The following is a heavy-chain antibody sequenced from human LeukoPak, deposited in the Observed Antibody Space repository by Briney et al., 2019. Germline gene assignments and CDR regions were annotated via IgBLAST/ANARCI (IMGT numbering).Heavy chain of an antibody. CDR2: IWSDGSNK. CDR3: ARDHSSGWYYFDY. V-gene: IGHV3-33*01. D-gene: IGHD6-19*01. J-gene: IGHJ4*02. Sequence: GGSLRLSSAASGFTFSSYGMHWVRQAPGKGLEWVAVIWSDGSNKYYADSVKGRFTISRDNSKNTLYLQMNSLRAEDTAVYYCARDHSSGWYYFDYWGQGTLVTVSS. CDR1: GFTFSSYG.